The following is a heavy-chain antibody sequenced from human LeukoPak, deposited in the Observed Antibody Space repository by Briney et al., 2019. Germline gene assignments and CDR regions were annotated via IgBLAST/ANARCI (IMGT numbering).Heavy chain of an antibody. CDR1: GFTFSSYA. D-gene: IGHD6-19*01. V-gene: IGHV3-23*01. J-gene: IGHJ4*02. CDR2: INGGGGST. Sequence: PGGSLRLSCAASGFTFSSYAMSWVRQAPGKGLEWVSGINGGGGSTYYADSVKGRFTISRDNSKNTLYLQMSSLRAEDTAVYYCAKVSGYTSGWYVDFDCWGQGSLVTVSS. CDR3: AKVSGYTSGWYVDFDC.